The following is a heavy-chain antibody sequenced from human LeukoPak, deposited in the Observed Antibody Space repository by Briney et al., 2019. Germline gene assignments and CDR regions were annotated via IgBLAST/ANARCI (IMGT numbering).Heavy chain of an antibody. CDR1: GYTFTSYG. CDR3: ARESSGYYYELGGAFDI. V-gene: IGHV1-18*01. CDR2: ISAYNGNT. J-gene: IGHJ3*02. Sequence: ASVKVSCKASGYTFTSYGISWVRQAPGQGLEWMGWISAYNGNTNYAQKLQGRVTMTTDTSTSTAYMELRSLRSDDTAVYYCARESSGYYYELGGAFDIWGQGTMVTVSS. D-gene: IGHD3-22*01.